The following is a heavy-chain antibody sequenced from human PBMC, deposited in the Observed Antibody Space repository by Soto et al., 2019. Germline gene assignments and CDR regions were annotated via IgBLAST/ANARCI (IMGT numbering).Heavy chain of an antibody. Sequence: GGSLRLSCASSGFTFSSYGMHWVRQAPGKGLECVALISYDGSNKYYADSVKGRFAISRDNSKNTLYLQMNTLRPEDTAMYYCAKDLDYGDTQTGFDYWGQGT. J-gene: IGHJ4*02. CDR3: AKDLDYGDTQTGFDY. CDR2: ISYDGSNK. V-gene: IGHV3-30*18. CDR1: GFTFSSYG. D-gene: IGHD4-17*01.